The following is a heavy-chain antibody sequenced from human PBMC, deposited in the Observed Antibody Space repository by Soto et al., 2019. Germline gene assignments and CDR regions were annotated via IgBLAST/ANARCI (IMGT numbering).Heavy chain of an antibody. J-gene: IGHJ6*02. D-gene: IGHD5-12*01. Sequence: QVQLVQSGAEVKKPGSSVKVSCKASVGTFSSYAINWVRQAPGQGLEWMGGIIPIFGTADYAQKVQGRVTIIADESTSTAYMELSSLRSEDAAVYYCARSPRGQDYYYGMDVWGQGTTVTVSS. V-gene: IGHV1-69*12. CDR1: VGTFSSYA. CDR3: ARSPRGQDYYYGMDV. CDR2: IIPIFGTA.